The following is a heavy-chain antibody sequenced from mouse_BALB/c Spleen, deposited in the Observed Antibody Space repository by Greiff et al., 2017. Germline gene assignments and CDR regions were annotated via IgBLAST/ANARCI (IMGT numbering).Heavy chain of an antibody. V-gene: IGHV5-9-4*01. J-gene: IGHJ4*01. Sequence: VQLKESGGGLVKPGGSLKLSCAASGFTFSSYAMSWVRQSPEKRLEWVAEISSGGSYTYYPDTVTGRFTISRDNAKNTLYLEMSSLRSEDTAMYYCARRDYAMDYWGQGTSVTVSS. CDR1: GFTFSSYA. CDR3: ARRDYAMDY. CDR2: ISSGGSYT.